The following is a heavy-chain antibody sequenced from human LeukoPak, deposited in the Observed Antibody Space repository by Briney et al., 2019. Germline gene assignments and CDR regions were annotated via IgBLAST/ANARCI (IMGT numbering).Heavy chain of an antibody. J-gene: IGHJ4*02. CDR3: AHIAIRSGY. CDR1: GVIVSSNY. Sequence: AGSLRLSCAASGVIVSSNYMSWVRQAPGKGLEWVSVIYNGGSTNYQDSLKGRCTISVDNSKNTLYLQMNSLRAEDTAVYYCAHIAIRSGYWGQGTLVTVSS. CDR2: IYNGGST. V-gene: IGHV3-66*01. D-gene: IGHD3-9*01.